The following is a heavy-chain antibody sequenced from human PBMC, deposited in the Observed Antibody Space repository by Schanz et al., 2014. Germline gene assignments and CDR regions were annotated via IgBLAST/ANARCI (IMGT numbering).Heavy chain of an antibody. J-gene: IGHJ4*02. V-gene: IGHV1-2*04. CDR1: GYTFTSYS. D-gene: IGHD1-7*01. CDR2: INPNTGGT. Sequence: QVQLVQSGAEVKKPGASVKVSCKASGYTFTSYSMHWVRQAPGQGLEWMGWINPNTGGTNFAQKFQGWVTVTRDTSKNQFSLKLNSVTPADTAVYYCARGRGSDWNYGTLDYWGQGTLVTVSS. CDR3: ARGRGSDWNYGTLDY.